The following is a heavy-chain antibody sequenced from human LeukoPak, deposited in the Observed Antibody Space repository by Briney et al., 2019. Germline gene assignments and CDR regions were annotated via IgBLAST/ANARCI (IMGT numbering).Heavy chain of an antibody. CDR2: ISSSGNTT. D-gene: IGHD3-22*01. J-gene: IGHJ4*02. V-gene: IGHV3-48*04. CDR1: RFSFSTYS. CDR3: AVLNYYDSSGYYYESRVFDY. Sequence: GGSLRLSCATSRFSFSTYSMYWVRQAPEKGLEWLSYISSSGNTTYYSESVKGRFTMSRDNAKNSLYLQMNSLRAEDTAVYYCAVLNYYDSSGYYYESRVFDYGGQGTLVSVSS.